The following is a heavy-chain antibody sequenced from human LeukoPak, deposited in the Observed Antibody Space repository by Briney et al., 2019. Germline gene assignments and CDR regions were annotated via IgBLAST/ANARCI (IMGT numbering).Heavy chain of an antibody. V-gene: IGHV3-48*03. D-gene: IGHD6-13*01. J-gene: IGHJ4*02. CDR1: GFTFSSYE. Sequence: GGSLRLSCAASGFTFSSYEMNWVRQAPGKGLEWVSYISSSGSTIYYADSVKGRFTISRDNAKNSLYLQMNSLRAEDTAVYYCARRLRAAGFDYWGQGTLVTVSS. CDR2: ISSSGSTI. CDR3: ARRLRAAGFDY.